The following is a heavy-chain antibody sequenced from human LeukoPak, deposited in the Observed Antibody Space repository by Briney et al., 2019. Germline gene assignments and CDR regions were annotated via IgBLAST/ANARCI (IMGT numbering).Heavy chain of an antibody. Sequence: PGGSLRLSCAASGFTFSGYAMSWVRQAPGKGLEWVSAISGSGGSTYYADSVKGRFTISRDNSKNTLYLQMNSLRAEDTAVYYCAKEGDIVVVVAATPDPFDYWGQGTLVTVSS. V-gene: IGHV3-23*01. J-gene: IGHJ4*02. CDR3: AKEGDIVVVVAATPDPFDY. CDR2: ISGSGGST. D-gene: IGHD2-15*01. CDR1: GFTFSGYA.